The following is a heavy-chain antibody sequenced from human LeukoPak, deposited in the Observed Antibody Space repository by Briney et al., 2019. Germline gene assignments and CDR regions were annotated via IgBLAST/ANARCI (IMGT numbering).Heavy chain of an antibody. Sequence: SETLSLTCTVSGGSISRDYWSWIRQPPGKGLEWIGYIYNSWSTNYKPSPKSRVTISVDTSKNQFSLKLSSVTAADTAVYYCARHDGSSGYPLDYWGQGTLVTISS. CDR1: GGSISRDY. V-gene: IGHV4-59*08. CDR2: IYNSWST. CDR3: ARHDGSSGYPLDY. J-gene: IGHJ4*02. D-gene: IGHD3-22*01.